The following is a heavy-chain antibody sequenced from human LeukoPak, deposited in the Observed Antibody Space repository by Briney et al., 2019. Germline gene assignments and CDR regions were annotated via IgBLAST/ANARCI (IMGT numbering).Heavy chain of an antibody. CDR3: ASRPEVGTAMAPYY. V-gene: IGHV3-30-3*01. CDR2: ISYHGTNK. CDR1: GFTFNSYA. D-gene: IGHD5-18*01. Sequence: PGRSLRLSCAASGFTFNSYAMHWVRQAPGKGLEWVAVISYHGTNKYYADSVKGRFTISRDNSKNTLYLQMNSLRTEDTAVYYCASRPEVGTAMAPYYWGQGTLVTVSS. J-gene: IGHJ4*02.